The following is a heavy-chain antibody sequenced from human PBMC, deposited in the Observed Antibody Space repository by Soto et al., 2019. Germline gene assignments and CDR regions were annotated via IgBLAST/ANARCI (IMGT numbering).Heavy chain of an antibody. J-gene: IGHJ6*02. Sequence: EVQLVESGGGLVQPGGSLRLSCAASGFTFSSYDMHWVRQATGKGLEWVSAIVTAGDTYYPGSVKGRFTISRENAKHSLYLPMNSLRAGETAVYYCARGPPARSYGMDVWGQGTTVTVSS. CDR1: GFTFSSYD. V-gene: IGHV3-13*01. CDR2: IVTAGDT. CDR3: ARGPPARSYGMDV.